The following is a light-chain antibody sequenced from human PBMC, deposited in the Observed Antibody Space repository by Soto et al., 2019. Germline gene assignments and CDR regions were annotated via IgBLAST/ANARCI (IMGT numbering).Light chain of an antibody. CDR2: GGS. Sequence: EMVMTQSPGTRSLSPLERGTLSCMASQSVSSNYVAWYQQKPGQAPRLLIYGGSSRATGIPVRFSGSGSETDFTLTITRLETEDFAVYYCQQYSSSRTFGQGTKVDIK. V-gene: IGKV3-20*01. CDR3: QQYSSSRT. CDR1: QSVSSNY. J-gene: IGKJ1*01.